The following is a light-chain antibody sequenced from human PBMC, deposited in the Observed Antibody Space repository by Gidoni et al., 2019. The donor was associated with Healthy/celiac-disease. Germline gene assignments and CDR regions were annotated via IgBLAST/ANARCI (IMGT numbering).Light chain of an antibody. CDR3: QQYQSYSPLT. CDR1: QDISRW. V-gene: IGKV1-5*01. CDR2: DAS. Sequence: DIQMTQSPSTLSASVGDRVTIPCRASQDISRWLAWYQQKPGKAPKLLISDASNLESGVPSRFSGSGSGTEFTLTISSLQPDDFATYYCQQYQSYSPLTFGGGSKVEIK. J-gene: IGKJ4*01.